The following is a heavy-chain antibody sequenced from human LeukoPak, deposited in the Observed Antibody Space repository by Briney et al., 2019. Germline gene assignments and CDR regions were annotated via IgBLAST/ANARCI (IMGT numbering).Heavy chain of an antibody. CDR2: ISAYNGNT. CDR3: ARDLSYDSSGYYRNDAFDI. V-gene: IGHV1-18*01. D-gene: IGHD3-22*01. CDR1: GYTFTSYG. Sequence: GVSVKVSCKASGYTFTSYGISWVRQAPGQGLEWMGWISAYNGNTNYVQKLQGRVTMTTDTSTSTAYMELRSLRSDDTAVYYCARDLSYDSSGYYRNDAFDIWGQGTMVTVSS. J-gene: IGHJ3*02.